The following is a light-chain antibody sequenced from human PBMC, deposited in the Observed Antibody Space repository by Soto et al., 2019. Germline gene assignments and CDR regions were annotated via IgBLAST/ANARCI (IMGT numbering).Light chain of an antibody. V-gene: IGKV3-15*01. Sequence: EIILTQSPASLSVSPGERATLSCRASQSVNNNLAWYQQKPGQAPRLLIYGASTRATGIPGRFRGSGCATEFTLTITSLQYEDFAVYFCQQYNNLPPDTFGQGTKLEIK. CDR3: QQYNNLPPDT. CDR2: GAS. J-gene: IGKJ2*01. CDR1: QSVNNN.